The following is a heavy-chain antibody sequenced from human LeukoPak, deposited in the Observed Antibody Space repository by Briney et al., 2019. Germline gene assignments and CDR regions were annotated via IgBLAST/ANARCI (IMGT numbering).Heavy chain of an antibody. CDR1: GFIFSNYA. CDR3: ARVVYDFWSAYDY. Sequence: PGGSLRLSCAVPGFIFSNYAMNWVRQAPGKGLEWVSAISGSGGSTYYADSVKGRFTISRDNSKNTLYLQMNSLRAEDTALYYCARVVYDFWSAYDYWGQGTLVTVSS. D-gene: IGHD3-3*01. CDR2: ISGSGGST. V-gene: IGHV3-23*01. J-gene: IGHJ4*02.